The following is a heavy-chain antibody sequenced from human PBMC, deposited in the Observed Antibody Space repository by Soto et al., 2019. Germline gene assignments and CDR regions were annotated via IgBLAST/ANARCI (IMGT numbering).Heavy chain of an antibody. J-gene: IGHJ3*02. V-gene: IGHV3-9*01. Sequence: EVQLVESGGGLVQPGRSLRLSCAASGFTFDDYAMHWVRHAPGKGLEWVSGISWNSGSIGYADSVKGRFTISRDNAKNSLYLQMNSLRAEDTALYYCAKEGDAFDIWGQGTMVTVSS. CDR1: GFTFDDYA. CDR2: ISWNSGSI. CDR3: AKEGDAFDI.